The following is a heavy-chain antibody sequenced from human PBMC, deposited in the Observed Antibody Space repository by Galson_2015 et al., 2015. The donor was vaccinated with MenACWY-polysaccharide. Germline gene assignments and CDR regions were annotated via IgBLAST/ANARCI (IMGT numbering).Heavy chain of an antibody. V-gene: IGHV3-23*01. CDR3: AKAHITARPDRRMVYFDYIDV. J-gene: IGHJ6*03. Sequence: SLRLSCAASGFTFSSYAMSWVRQAPGKGLEWVSAISDGGGSTFYADSVKGRFTISRDNSKNTLYLQMNSLRAEDTAVHYCAKAHITARPDRRMVYFDYIDVWGNGTMVTVSS. CDR2: ISDGGGST. D-gene: IGHD6-6*01. CDR1: GFTFSSYA.